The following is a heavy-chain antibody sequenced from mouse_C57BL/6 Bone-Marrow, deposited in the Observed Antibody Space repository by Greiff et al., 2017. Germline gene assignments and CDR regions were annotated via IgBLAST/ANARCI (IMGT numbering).Heavy chain of an antibody. D-gene: IGHD2-2*01. CDR1: GYTFTEYT. CDR2: FYPGSGSI. Sequence: VKLLESGAELVKPGASVKLSCKASGYTFTEYTIHWVKQRSGQGLEWIGWFYPGSGSIKYNEKFKDKATLTADKPSSTVYMELSRLTSEDSAVYFCARHEGLGGYDGYAMDYWGQGTSVTVSS. J-gene: IGHJ4*01. CDR3: ARHEGLGGYDGYAMDY. V-gene: IGHV1-62-2*01.